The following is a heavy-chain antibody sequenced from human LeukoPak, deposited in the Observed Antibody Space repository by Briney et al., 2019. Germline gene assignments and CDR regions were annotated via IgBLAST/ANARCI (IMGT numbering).Heavy chain of an antibody. J-gene: IGHJ4*02. CDR3: ARGIDYYDSSGYRGLDY. CDR2: IYYSGTT. D-gene: IGHD3-22*01. V-gene: IGHV4-39*07. CDR1: GGSINSNYYY. Sequence: SETLSLTCTVSGGSINSNYYYWGWIRQPPGKGLEWIGIIYYSGTTYYNPSLKSRVTISVDTSKNQFSLKLSSVTAADTAVYYCARGIDYYDSSGYRGLDYWGQGTLVTVSS.